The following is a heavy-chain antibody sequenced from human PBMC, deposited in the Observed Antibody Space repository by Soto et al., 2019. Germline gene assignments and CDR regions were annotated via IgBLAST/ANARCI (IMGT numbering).Heavy chain of an antibody. D-gene: IGHD3-10*01. V-gene: IGHV3-23*01. CDR1: GFVFNNYA. J-gene: IGHJ4*02. CDR2: ISGGGARI. CDR3: AKYVSYCSGTYSSWGCFDY. Sequence: DVQLLESGGGLVQPGGSLRLSCVASGFVFNNYAMSWVRQAPGKGLQWVAGISGGGARIHYSTSVEGRFTISRDNSKSTLSLHMNSLRVDDSAVYYCAKYVSYCSGTYSSWGCFDYWGQGTLVIVSA.